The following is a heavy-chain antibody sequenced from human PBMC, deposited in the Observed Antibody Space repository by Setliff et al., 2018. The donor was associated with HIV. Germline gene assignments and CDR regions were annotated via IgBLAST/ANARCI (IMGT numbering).Heavy chain of an antibody. CDR1: GFTFRNYD. CDR3: ARDNLYYNLYDGSPVYGMDV. J-gene: IGHJ6*02. CDR2: ISVSGFTI. Sequence: PGGSLRLSCAASGFTFRNYDMNWVRQAPGKGLEWVSFISVSGFTIHYADSVQGRFTISRDNSKNSLYLQMNGLRVEDTGVYYCARDNLYYNLYDGSPVYGMDVWGQGTTVTVSS. D-gene: IGHD3-3*01. V-gene: IGHV3-48*03.